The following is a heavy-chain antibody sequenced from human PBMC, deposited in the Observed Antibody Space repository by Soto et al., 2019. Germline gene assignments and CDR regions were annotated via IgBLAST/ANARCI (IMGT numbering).Heavy chain of an antibody. CDR3: ARLLCSGGSCYYYYYGMDV. J-gene: IGHJ6*02. V-gene: IGHV5-51*01. D-gene: IGHD2-15*01. CDR1: GYSFTIYW. Sequence: GESLKISCKGSGYSFTIYWIGWVRQMPGKGLEWMGIIYPGDSDTRYSPSFQGQVTISADKSISTAYLQWSSLKASDTAMYYCARLLCSGGSCYYYYYGMDVWGQGTTVTV. CDR2: IYPGDSDT.